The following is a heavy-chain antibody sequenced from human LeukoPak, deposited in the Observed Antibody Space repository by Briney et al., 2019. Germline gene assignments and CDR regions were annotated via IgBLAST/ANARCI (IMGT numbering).Heavy chain of an antibody. CDR3: ARGIAAAGTVWFDP. D-gene: IGHD6-13*01. J-gene: IGHJ5*02. CDR2: INHSGST. V-gene: IGHV4-34*01. Sequence: SETLSLTCAVYGGSFSGYYWSWIRQPPGKGLEWIGEINHSGSTNYNPSLKSRVTISVDTSKNQFSLKLSSVTAAVTAVYYCARGIAAAGTVWFDPWGQGTPVTVSS. CDR1: GGSFSGYY.